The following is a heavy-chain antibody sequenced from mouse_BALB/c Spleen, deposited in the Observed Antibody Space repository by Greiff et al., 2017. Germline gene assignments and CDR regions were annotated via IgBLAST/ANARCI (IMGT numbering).Heavy chain of an antibody. D-gene: IGHD1-1*01. Sequence: QVQLQQSGAELVKPGTSVKLSCKASGYNFTSYWINWVKLRPGQGLEWIGDIYPGSGSTNYNEKFKSKATLTVDTSSSTAYMQLSSLASEDSALYYCARGALRDYGSSYFAYWGQGTLVTVSA. V-gene: IGHV1-55*01. CDR1: GYNFTSYW. CDR2: IYPGSGST. CDR3: ARGALRDYGSSYFAY. J-gene: IGHJ3*01.